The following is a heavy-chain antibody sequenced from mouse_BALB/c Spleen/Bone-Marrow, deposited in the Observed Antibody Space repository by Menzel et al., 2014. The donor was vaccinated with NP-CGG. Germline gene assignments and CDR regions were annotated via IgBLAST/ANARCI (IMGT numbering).Heavy chain of an antibody. D-gene: IGHD4-1*01. CDR1: GFAFSSYD. V-gene: IGHV5-9*02. J-gene: IGHJ2*01. Sequence: EVQLVESGGGLVKPGGSLKLSCAASGFAFSSYDMSWVRQTPEKRLAGVATISSGGSYTYYPDSVKGRFTISRDNARSTLYLQMSSLRSEDTALYYCARPLTGAYFDYWGQGTTLTVSS. CDR2: ISSGGSYT. CDR3: ARPLTGAYFDY.